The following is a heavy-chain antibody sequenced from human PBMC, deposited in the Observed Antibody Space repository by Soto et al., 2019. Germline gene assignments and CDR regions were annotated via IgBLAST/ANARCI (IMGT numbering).Heavy chain of an antibody. J-gene: IGHJ3*02. CDR2: IYYSGST. V-gene: IGHV4-31*03. Sequence: QVQLQESGPGLVKPSQTLSLTCTVSGGSISSGGYYWSWIRQHPGKGLEWIGYIYYSGSTYYNPSLKNRITISVDTSKTQFSLKLSSVTAADTAVYYCAIVLDIVATGVNAFDIWDQGTMVTVSS. CDR1: GGSISSGGYY. D-gene: IGHD5-12*01. CDR3: AIVLDIVATGVNAFDI.